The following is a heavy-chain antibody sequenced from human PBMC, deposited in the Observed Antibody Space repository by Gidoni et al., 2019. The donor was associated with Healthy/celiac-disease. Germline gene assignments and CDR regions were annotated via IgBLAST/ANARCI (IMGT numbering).Heavy chain of an antibody. CDR3: ARAWNNNDGYDYYYYYYGMDV. Sequence: QVQLVQSGAEVKKPGASVKVSCKASGYTFTSYYMHWVRQAPGQGLEWMGIINPRGGSTSYAQKFQGSVTMTRDTSTSTVYMELSSLRSEDTAVYYCARAWNNNDGYDYYYYYYGMDVWGQGTTVTVSS. CDR2: INPRGGST. CDR1: GYTFTSYY. D-gene: IGHD5-12*01. V-gene: IGHV1-46*01. J-gene: IGHJ6*02.